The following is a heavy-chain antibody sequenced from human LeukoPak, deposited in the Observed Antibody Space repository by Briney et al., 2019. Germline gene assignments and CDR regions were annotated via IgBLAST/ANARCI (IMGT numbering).Heavy chain of an antibody. CDR1: GLTFNTYA. V-gene: IGHV3-30*03. Sequence: GRSLRLSCAASGLTFNTYAMHWVRQPAGKGMGWVTVISYVGSKTYYADSVKGRFTVSRDNSKNTLYLQMNSLRVEDSAVYFCATDGDNRYYYDSTGYPPLDYWGQGTLVTVSS. CDR3: ATDGDNRYYYDSTGYPPLDY. J-gene: IGHJ4*02. CDR2: ISYVGSKT. D-gene: IGHD3-22*01.